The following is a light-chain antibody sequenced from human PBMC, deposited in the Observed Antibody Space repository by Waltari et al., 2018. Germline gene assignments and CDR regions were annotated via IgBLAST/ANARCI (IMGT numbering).Light chain of an antibody. CDR2: DAS. CDR3: QQCYIRYT. V-gene: IGKV3-11*01. J-gene: IGKJ2*01. Sequence: EIVLTQSPATLSLSPGERATLSCRASQSVRVCLAWYQQKPGQDPRLLIHDASNRATGIPARFSGSGSGTDFTLTISSLEPEDFAVYYCQQCYIRYTFGQGTKVEIK. CDR1: QSVRVC.